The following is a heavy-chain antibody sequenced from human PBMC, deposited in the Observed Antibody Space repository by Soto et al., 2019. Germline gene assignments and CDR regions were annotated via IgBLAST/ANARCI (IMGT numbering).Heavy chain of an antibody. Sequence: SVKVSCKASGGAFSSYAISWVRQAPGQGLEWMGGIIPIFGTANYAQKFQGRVTITADESTSTAYMELSSLRSEDTAVYYCARRGSRGSSWYGPFFDYWGQGTLVTVSS. CDR2: IIPIFGTA. D-gene: IGHD6-13*01. CDR1: GGAFSSYA. CDR3: ARRGSRGSSWYGPFFDY. V-gene: IGHV1-69*13. J-gene: IGHJ4*02.